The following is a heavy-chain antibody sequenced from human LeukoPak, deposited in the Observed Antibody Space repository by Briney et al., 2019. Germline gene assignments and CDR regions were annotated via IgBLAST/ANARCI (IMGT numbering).Heavy chain of an antibody. CDR1: GLTFSSYV. V-gene: IGHV3-23*01. J-gene: IGHJ4*02. CDR3: AREGFDY. Sequence: GGALRLSCAASGLTFSSYVMSWVRQAPGKGLEWVSAVTTSGGTTYYADSVKGRFTISRDNSKNTLFLQMNSLRAEDTAVYYCAREGFDYWGQGTLVTVSS. CDR2: VTTSGGTT.